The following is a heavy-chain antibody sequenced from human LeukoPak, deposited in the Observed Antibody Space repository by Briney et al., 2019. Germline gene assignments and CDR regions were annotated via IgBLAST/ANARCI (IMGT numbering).Heavy chain of an antibody. CDR3: AMFQSSVWSY. CDR1: GFTFSSYW. V-gene: IGHV3-7*01. CDR2: IKQDGSEK. D-gene: IGHD6-13*01. Sequence: GGSLRLSCAASGFTFSSYWMSWVRQAPGKGLEGVANIKQDGSEKYYVDSVKGRFTISRDKAKNSLYLEITSLTAEDTAVCYCAMFQSSVWSYGGQGPLAAVS. J-gene: IGHJ4*02.